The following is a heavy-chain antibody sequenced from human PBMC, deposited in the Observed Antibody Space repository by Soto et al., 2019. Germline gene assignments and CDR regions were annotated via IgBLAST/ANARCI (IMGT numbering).Heavy chain of an antibody. Sequence: EVQLVQSGAEVKRPGESLRISCKGSGYRFTSYWITWVRQLPVKGLEWMGRIDPSDSYTTYSPSFQGHITISADKSISTAYLQWSSRKASDTAVYYCARHEGVLAADGLDVWGQGTTVTVSS. D-gene: IGHD2-2*01. CDR3: ARHEGVLAADGLDV. CDR1: GYRFTSYW. V-gene: IGHV5-10-1*01. CDR2: IDPSDSYT. J-gene: IGHJ6*02.